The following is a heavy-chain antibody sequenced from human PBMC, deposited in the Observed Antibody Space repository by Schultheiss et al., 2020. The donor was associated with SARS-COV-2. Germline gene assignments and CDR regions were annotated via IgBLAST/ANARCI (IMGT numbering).Heavy chain of an antibody. D-gene: IGHD1-26*01. Sequence: SVKVSCKASGGTFSSYAISWVRQAPGQGLEWMGRIIPILGIANYAQKFQGRVTMTTDTSTSTTYMELRSLRSDDTAVYYCARAMAVGATQAFDYWGQGTLVTVSS. J-gene: IGHJ4*02. CDR2: IIPILGIA. V-gene: IGHV1-69*04. CDR3: ARAMAVGATQAFDY. CDR1: GGTFSSYA.